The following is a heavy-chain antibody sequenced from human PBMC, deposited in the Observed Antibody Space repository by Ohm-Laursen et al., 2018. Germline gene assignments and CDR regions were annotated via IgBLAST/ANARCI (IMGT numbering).Heavy chain of an antibody. Sequence: SLRLSCAASGFTFDDYATHWVRQAPGKGLEWVSFINSGGSTMYYGDSVKGRFTTSRDNAKNSLFLRVNSLRVEDTAVYYCARISGYYFDYWGQGTLVTASS. CDR2: INSGGSTM. D-gene: IGHD3-10*01. V-gene: IGHV3-48*03. CDR1: GFTFDDYA. CDR3: ARISGYYFDY. J-gene: IGHJ4*02.